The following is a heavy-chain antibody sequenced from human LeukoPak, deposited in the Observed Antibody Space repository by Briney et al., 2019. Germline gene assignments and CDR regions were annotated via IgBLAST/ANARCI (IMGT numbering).Heavy chain of an antibody. CDR2: IRYDGSNK. V-gene: IGHV3-30*02. J-gene: IGHJ4*02. Sequence: GGSLRLSCAASGFTFSSYWMSWVRQAPGKGLEWVAFIRYDGSNKYYSDSVKGRFTISRDNSKNTLYLQMNSLRPEDTAVYYCAKDPRDHSYGWSWRYFDYWGQGTLVTVSS. CDR3: AKDPRDHSYGWSWRYFDY. CDR1: GFTFSSYW. D-gene: IGHD5-18*01.